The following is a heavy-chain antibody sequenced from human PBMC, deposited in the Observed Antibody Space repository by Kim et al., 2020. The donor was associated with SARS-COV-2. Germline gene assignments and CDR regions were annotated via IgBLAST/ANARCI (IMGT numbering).Heavy chain of an antibody. J-gene: IGHJ4*02. CDR3: ARDGEVATIAGLDF. D-gene: IGHD5-12*01. CDR1: GYSFTNNN. Sequence: ASVKVSCKASGYSFTNNNMNWVRQAPGQGLEWMGWIDTKTGKTTYAQGFTGRFVLSVDASVSTAYLQIRSLKSEDSGLYYCARDGEVATIAGLDFWGQGTLVTVSS. V-gene: IGHV7-4-1*02. CDR2: IDTKTGKT.